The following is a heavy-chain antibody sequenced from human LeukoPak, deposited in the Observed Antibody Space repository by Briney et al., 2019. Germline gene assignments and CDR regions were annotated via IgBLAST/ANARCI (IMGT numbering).Heavy chain of an antibody. CDR1: GYTFTGYY. CDR3: ARVSALDWDDY. D-gene: IGHD3-3*01. Sequence: ASVKVSCKASGYTFTGYYMHWVRQAPGQGLEWMGRINPNSGGTNYAQKFQGRVTMTRDTSISTAYMELSRLRSDGTAAYYCARVSALDWDDYWGQGTLVTVSS. J-gene: IGHJ4*02. V-gene: IGHV1-2*06. CDR2: INPNSGGT.